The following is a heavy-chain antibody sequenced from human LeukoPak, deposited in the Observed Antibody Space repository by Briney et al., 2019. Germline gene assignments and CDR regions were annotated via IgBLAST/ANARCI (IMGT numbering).Heavy chain of an antibody. J-gene: IGHJ6*03. CDR1: GDSVSSNSAA. V-gene: IGHV6-1*01. CDR3: ARDVGSRSTSVTPVNCSGGSCYSRYYYYMDV. D-gene: IGHD2-15*01. CDR2: TYYRSRWYN. Sequence: SQTLSLTCAISGDSVSSNSAAWNWIRQSPSIVLEWLGRTYYRSRWYNDHAVSGKRRITINPDTSKNQFSLKLSSVTAADTAVYYCARDVGSRSTSVTPVNCSGGSCYSRYYYYMDVWGKGTTVTVSS.